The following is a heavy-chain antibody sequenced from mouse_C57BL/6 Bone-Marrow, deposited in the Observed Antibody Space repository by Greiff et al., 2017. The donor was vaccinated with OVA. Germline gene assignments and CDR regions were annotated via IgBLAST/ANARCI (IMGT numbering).Heavy chain of an antibody. CDR2: IDPSDSYT. Sequence: QVQLQQPGAELVMPGASVKLSCKASGYTFTSYWMHWVKQRPGQGLEWIGEIDPSDSYTNYKQKFKGKSTLTVDKASSTAYMQLSSLTSEDSAVYYCASLLLDYWGQGTTLTVSS. J-gene: IGHJ2*01. CDR1: GYTFTSYW. D-gene: IGHD1-1*01. CDR3: ASLLLDY. V-gene: IGHV1-69*01.